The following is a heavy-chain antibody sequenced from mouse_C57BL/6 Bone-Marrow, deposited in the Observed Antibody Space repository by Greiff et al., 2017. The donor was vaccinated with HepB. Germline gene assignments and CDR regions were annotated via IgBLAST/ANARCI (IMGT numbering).Heavy chain of an antibody. V-gene: IGHV1-42*01. CDR2: INPSTGGT. CDR1: GYSFTGYY. CDR3: ARRGSWFAY. Sequence: VQLQQSGPELVKPGASVKISCKASGYSFTGYYMNWVKQSPEKSLEWIGEINPSTGGTTYNQKFKAKATLTVAKSYSTAYMQLKSLTSEDSAVYYCARRGSWFAYWGQGTLVTVSA. J-gene: IGHJ3*01. D-gene: IGHD3-1*01.